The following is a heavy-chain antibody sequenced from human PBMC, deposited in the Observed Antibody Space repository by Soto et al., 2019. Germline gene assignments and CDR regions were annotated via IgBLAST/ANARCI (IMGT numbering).Heavy chain of an antibody. V-gene: IGHV3-53*01. J-gene: IGHJ4*02. CDR3: TRDGRGLGRLSLFEY. CDR1: GFNVNSDY. D-gene: IGHD2-21*02. Sequence: GGSLRLSCAASGFNVNSDYMNWVRQTPGKGLEWVASIYSGETTYYADSVRGRFTISSDKSKNTLYFQLSSLRIEDTAVYYCTRDGRGLGRLSLFEYWGQEVLVTVSS. CDR2: IYSGETT.